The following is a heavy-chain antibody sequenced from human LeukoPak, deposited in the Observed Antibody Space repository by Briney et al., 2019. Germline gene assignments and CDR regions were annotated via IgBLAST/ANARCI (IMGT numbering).Heavy chain of an antibody. CDR2: IYYSGIT. CDR1: GGSISSSGYY. J-gene: IGHJ4*02. CDR3: ASNPRGIVVLVGATPVNFDY. V-gene: IGHV4-39*01. Sequence: SETLSLTCSVSGGSISSSGYYWGWVRQPPGKGLEWIGSIYYSGITYHNPSLKSRVTISGDTSKNQFSLKLSSVTAADTAVYYCASNPRGIVVLVGATPVNFDYWGQGTLVTVSS. D-gene: IGHD2-15*01.